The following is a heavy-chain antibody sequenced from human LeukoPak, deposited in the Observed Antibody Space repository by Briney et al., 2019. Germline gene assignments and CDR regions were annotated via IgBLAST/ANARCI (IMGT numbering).Heavy chain of an antibody. CDR1: GFTFSSYA. CDR2: ISYDGSNK. Sequence: GRSLRLSCAASGFTFSSYAMHWVRQAPGKGLEWVAVISYDGSNKYYADPVKGRFTISRDNSKNTLYLQMNSLRAEDTAVYYCARGEIVVVPAAMWLFDYWGQGTLVTVSS. D-gene: IGHD2-2*01. CDR3: ARGEIVVVPAAMWLFDY. V-gene: IGHV3-30-3*01. J-gene: IGHJ4*02.